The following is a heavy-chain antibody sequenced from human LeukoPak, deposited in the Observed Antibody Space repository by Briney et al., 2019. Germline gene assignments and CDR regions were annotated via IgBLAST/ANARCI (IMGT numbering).Heavy chain of an antibody. J-gene: IGHJ4*02. D-gene: IGHD5-18*01. Sequence: SVKVSCKASGGTFSSYAISWVRQAPGQGLEWMGGIIPIFGTANYAQKFQGRVTITADESTSTAYMELSSLRSEDTAVYYCASLIGYSYGYGPFDYWGQGTLVTVSS. V-gene: IGHV1-69*01. CDR1: GGTFSSYA. CDR2: IIPIFGTA. CDR3: ASLIGYSYGYGPFDY.